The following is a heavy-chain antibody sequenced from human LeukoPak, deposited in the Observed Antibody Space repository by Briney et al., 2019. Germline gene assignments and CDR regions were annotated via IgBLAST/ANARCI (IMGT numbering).Heavy chain of an antibody. Sequence: GGSLRLSCAVSGFTFSSYWMHWVRQAPGKGLVWVSRIDRDGSRINYADPVKGRFTISRDNSKNTLYLQMNSLRAEDTAVYYCARGSSWSGYSVWFDPWGQGTLVTVSS. CDR1: GFTFSSYW. V-gene: IGHV3-74*01. CDR2: IDRDGSRI. CDR3: ARGSSWSGYSVWFDP. J-gene: IGHJ5*02. D-gene: IGHD3-3*01.